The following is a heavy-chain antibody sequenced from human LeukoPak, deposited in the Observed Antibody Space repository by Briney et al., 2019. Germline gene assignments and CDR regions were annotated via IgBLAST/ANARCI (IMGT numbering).Heavy chain of an antibody. CDR2: IKSKTDGGTT. V-gene: IGHV3-15*01. Sequence: GGSLRLSCAASGFTFSSSAMSWVRQVPGKGLEWVGRIKSKTDGGTTDYAAPVKGRFTISRDDSKNTLYLQMNSLKTEDTAVYYCTTDPNPYYYDSSGYPGGAFDYWGQGTLVTVSS. J-gene: IGHJ4*02. CDR1: GFTFSSSA. D-gene: IGHD3-22*01. CDR3: TTDPNPYYYDSSGYPGGAFDY.